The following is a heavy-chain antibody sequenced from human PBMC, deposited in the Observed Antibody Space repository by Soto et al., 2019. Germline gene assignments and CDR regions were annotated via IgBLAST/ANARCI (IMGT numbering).Heavy chain of an antibody. V-gene: IGHV4-59*01. J-gene: IGHJ6*02. Sequence: PSETLSLTCTVSGGSISSYFWRCMRQPPGKGLEWIGYIYYSGSTNYNPSLKSRVTISVDTSKNQFSLKLSSVTAADTAVYYCARYKSNYYYGMDVWGQGTTVTVSS. CDR1: GGSISSYF. CDR3: ARYKSNYYYGMDV. D-gene: IGHD1-20*01. CDR2: IYYSGST.